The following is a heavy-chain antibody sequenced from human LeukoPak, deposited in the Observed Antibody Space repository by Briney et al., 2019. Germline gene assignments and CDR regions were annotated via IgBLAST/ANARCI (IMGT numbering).Heavy chain of an antibody. J-gene: IGHJ4*02. CDR3: ASGRYSTVTTRFDY. CDR2: IYYSGST. Sequence: SETLSLTCTVSGGSFSSGGYYWSWIRQHPGKGLEWIGYIYYSGSTYYNPSLKSRVTISVDTSKNQFSLKLSSVTAADTAVYYCASGRYSTVTTRFDYWGQGTLVTVSS. CDR1: GGSFSSGGYY. D-gene: IGHD4-4*01. V-gene: IGHV4-31*03.